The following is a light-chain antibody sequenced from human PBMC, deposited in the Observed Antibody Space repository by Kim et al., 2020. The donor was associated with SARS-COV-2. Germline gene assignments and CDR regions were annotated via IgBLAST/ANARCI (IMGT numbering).Light chain of an antibody. J-gene: IGKJ5*01. CDR3: QQYNNFPIT. Sequence: GDRVTITCRASQSFSSWLAWYQQKPGKVPKLLIYKTSILDSGVPSRFSGSGSGTEFTLTISSLQPDDFATYYCQQYNNFPITFGQGTRLEIK. CDR1: QSFSSW. CDR2: KTS. V-gene: IGKV1-5*03.